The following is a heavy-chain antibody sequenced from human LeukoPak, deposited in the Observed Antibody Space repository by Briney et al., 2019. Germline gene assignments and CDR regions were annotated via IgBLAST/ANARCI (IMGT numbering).Heavy chain of an antibody. CDR3: SKRMYYYDSRGYTYYFDN. D-gene: IGHD3-22*01. J-gene: IGHJ4*02. CDR2: ISYDGSNK. Sequence: GGSLRLSCAATGFTFSSYAMHWVRQAPGKGLEWVAVISYDGSNKYYADSVKGRFTISRDNSKNTLYLQVNSLRAEDTGLYYCSKRMYYYDSRGYTYYFDNWGQGTLVTVSS. V-gene: IGHV3-30*04. CDR1: GFTFSSYA.